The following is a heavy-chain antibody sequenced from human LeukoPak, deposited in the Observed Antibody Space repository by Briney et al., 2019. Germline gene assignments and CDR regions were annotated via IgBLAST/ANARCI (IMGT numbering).Heavy chain of an antibody. CDR3: ASEDCSGGSCSYYYYMDV. J-gene: IGHJ6*03. D-gene: IGHD2-15*01. Sequence: ASVKVSCKASGYTFTSYGISWVRQAPGQGLEWMGWINPNSGGTNYAQKFQGRVTMTRDTSISTAYMELSRLRSDDAAVYYCASEDCSGGSCSYYYYMDVWGKGTTVTVSS. CDR1: GYTFTSYG. V-gene: IGHV1-2*02. CDR2: INPNSGGT.